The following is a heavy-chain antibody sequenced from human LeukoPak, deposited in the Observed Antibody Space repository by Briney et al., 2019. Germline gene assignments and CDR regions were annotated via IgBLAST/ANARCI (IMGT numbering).Heavy chain of an antibody. CDR3: ARAGSDFDYYDSSGYSYYLDY. D-gene: IGHD3-22*01. CDR2: IYHSGST. V-gene: IGHV4-4*02. J-gene: IGHJ4*02. Sequence: SETLSLTCAVSGGSISSSNWWGWVRQPPGKGLEWIGEIYHSGSTNYNPSLKSRVTISVDRSKNQFSLKLSSVTAADTAVYYCARAGSDFDYYDSSGYSYYLDYWGQGTLVTVSS. CDR1: GGSISSSNW.